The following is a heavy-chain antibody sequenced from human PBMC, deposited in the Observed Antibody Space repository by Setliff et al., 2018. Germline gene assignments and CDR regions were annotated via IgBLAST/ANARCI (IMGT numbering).Heavy chain of an antibody. V-gene: IGHV4-34*01. CDR3: RFGSGYDKNDY. J-gene: IGHJ4*01. CDR1: GASFSAYY. D-gene: IGHD3-3*01. Sequence: PSETLSLTCTVHGASFSAYYWGWIRQPTGKGLGWIAEINHSGSTNYNPYLKSRVNISVDTSKNQFSLKLSSVTAAHTAVYCCRFGSGYDKNDYWGQGTLVTVSS. CDR2: INHSGST.